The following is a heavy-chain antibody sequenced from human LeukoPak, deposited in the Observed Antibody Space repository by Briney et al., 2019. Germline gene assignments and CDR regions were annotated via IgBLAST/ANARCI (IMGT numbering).Heavy chain of an antibody. D-gene: IGHD6-19*01. CDR3: AKERSGGWPFDY. V-gene: IGHV3-23*01. CDR2: IYGSGYKT. Sequence: WGSLRLSCTASGFTLSTYALSWVRQAPGKGLEWVSGIYGSGYKTYNADSLKGRSTLSRDNSKYILYLQMNSLRAEDTATYYCAKERSGGWPFDYWGQGTLVTVSS. CDR1: GFTLSTYA. J-gene: IGHJ4*02.